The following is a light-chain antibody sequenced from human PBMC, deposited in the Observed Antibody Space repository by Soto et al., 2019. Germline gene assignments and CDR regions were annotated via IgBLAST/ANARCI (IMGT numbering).Light chain of an antibody. J-gene: IGKJ5*01. CDR2: GAS. V-gene: IGKV3-20*01. Sequence: EIVLTQSPGTLSLSPGERATLSCRASQSVGSNYLAWFQQKPGQAPRLRIYGASSRATGVPERFSGSGSGTDFPITISRLETEDFEVDNCPQSGNSPITFGQGTRLEIK. CDR1: QSVGSNY. CDR3: PQSGNSPIT.